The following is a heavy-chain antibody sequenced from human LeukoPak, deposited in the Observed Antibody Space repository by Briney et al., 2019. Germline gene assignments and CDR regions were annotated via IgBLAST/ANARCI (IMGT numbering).Heavy chain of an antibody. J-gene: IGHJ3*02. CDR2: IYYSGST. CDR1: GGSISSYY. D-gene: IGHD3-10*01. Sequence: TASETLSLTCTVSGGSISSYYWSWIRQPPGKGLEWIGYIYYSGSTNHNPSLKSRVTISVDTSKNQFSLKLSSVTAADTAVYYCARAYYYGSGSYAFDIWGQGTMVTVSS. CDR3: ARAYYYGSGSYAFDI. V-gene: IGHV4-59*01.